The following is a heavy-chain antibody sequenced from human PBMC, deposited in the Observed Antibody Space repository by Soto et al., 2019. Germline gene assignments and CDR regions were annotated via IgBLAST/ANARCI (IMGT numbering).Heavy chain of an antibody. CDR3: ARGGLLPDY. D-gene: IGHD6-19*01. V-gene: IGHV4-30-2*01. Sequence: QLLLRESGSGLVKPSQTLSLTCAVSGGSISSGGHSWSWIRQPPGKGLEWIGYISHSGSTYYNPSLKSRVTISVDRSKNQFSLKLSSVTAADTAVYYCARGGLLPDYWGQGTLVTVSS. CDR2: ISHSGST. CDR1: GGSISSGGHS. J-gene: IGHJ4*02.